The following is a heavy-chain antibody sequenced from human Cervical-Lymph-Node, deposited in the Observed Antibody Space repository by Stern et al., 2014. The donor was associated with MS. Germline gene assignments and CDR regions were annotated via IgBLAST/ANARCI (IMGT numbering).Heavy chain of an antibody. CDR3: ATDLGVGATVS. J-gene: IGHJ5*02. V-gene: IGHV1-69*14. CDR2: IIPVLGTT. CDR1: GGTFSTSG. Sequence: QDQLVQSGAEVKKPGSSVKVSCKTSGGTFSTSGISWVRQAPGQGLEWMGGIIPVLGTTNYARKFQGRLTITADKSTSTAYMALSSLRSDDTAVYYCATDLGVGATVSWGQGTVVTVSS. D-gene: IGHD1-26*01.